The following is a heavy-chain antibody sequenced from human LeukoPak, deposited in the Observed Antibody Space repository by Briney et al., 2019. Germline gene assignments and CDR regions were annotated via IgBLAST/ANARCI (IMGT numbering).Heavy chain of an antibody. CDR3: ARGAAAMVY. CDR2: IKQDGSEK. J-gene: IGHJ4*02. V-gene: IGHV3-7*01. D-gene: IGHD5-18*01. Sequence: GGSLRLSCAASGFTFSGYNMNWVRQAPGKGLEWVANIKQDGSEKYYVDSVKGRFTISRDNAKNSLYLQMNSLRAEDTAVYYCARGAAAMVYWGQGTLVTVSS. CDR1: GFTFSGYN.